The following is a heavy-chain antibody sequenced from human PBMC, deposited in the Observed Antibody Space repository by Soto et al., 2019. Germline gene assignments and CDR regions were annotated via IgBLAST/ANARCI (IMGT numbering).Heavy chain of an antibody. J-gene: IGHJ4*02. CDR1: GFTFSSYA. V-gene: IGHV3-30-3*01. Sequence: GGSLRLSCAASGFTFSSYAMHWVRQAPGKGLEWVAVISYDGSNKYYADSVKGRFTISRDNSKNTLYLQMNSLRAEDTAVYYCARDGLYSSSWYVCYFDYWGQGTLVTVSS. CDR2: ISYDGSNK. D-gene: IGHD6-13*01. CDR3: ARDGLYSSSWYVCYFDY.